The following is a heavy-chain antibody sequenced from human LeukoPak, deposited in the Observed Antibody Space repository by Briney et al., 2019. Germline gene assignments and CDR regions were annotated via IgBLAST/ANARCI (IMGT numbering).Heavy chain of an antibody. J-gene: IGHJ4*02. V-gene: IGHV4-61*02. CDR3: ARLNYGDYMVDY. CDR1: GGSISSGSYY. Sequence: SQTLSLTCTVSGGSISSGSYYWSWIRQPAGKGLEWIGRIYTSGSTNYNPSLKSRVTISVGTSKNQFSLKLSSVTAADTAVYYCARLNYGDYMVDYWGQGTLVTVSS. CDR2: IYTSGST. D-gene: IGHD4-17*01.